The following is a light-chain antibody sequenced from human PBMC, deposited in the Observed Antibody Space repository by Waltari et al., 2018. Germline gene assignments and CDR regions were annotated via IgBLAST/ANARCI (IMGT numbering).Light chain of an antibody. J-gene: IGKJ4*01. V-gene: IGKV3-11*01. CDR1: QSVSSY. CDR2: DAS. CDR3: QQRSNWPLT. Sequence: VLTQSPATPSLSLVERAGLSCRASQSVSSYLAWYQQKPGQAPRLLIYDASNRATGIPARFSGSGYGTDFTLTISSLEPEDFAVYYCQQRSNWPLTFGGGTKVEIK.